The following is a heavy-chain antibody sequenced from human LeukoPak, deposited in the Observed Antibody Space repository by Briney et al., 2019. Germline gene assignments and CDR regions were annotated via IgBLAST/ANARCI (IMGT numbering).Heavy chain of an antibody. V-gene: IGHV4-34*01. CDR1: GGSFRGYY. CDR3: ARGEGSPGGSVAYFDY. CDR2: INHSGST. D-gene: IGHD6-19*01. J-gene: IGHJ4*02. Sequence: SETLSLTCAVYGGSFRGYYWSWIRQPPGKGLEWIGEINHSGSTNYNPSLKSRVTISVDTSKNQFSLKLSSVTAADTAVYYCARGEGSPGGSVAYFDYWGQGTLVTVSS.